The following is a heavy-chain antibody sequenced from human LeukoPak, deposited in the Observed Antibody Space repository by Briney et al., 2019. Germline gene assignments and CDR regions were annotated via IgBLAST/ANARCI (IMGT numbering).Heavy chain of an antibody. V-gene: IGHV3-11*04. J-gene: IGHJ6*03. CDR2: ISGSDNTI. D-gene: IGHD3-9*01. Sequence: GGSLRLSCAASGFTFSDYYMSWIRQAPGKGLEWVSYISGSDNTIYYADSVKGRFTISRDNAKNSLYLQMNSLRAEDTAVYYCASNPDWLPQKYYYYYYMDVWGKGTTVTISS. CDR1: GFTFSDYY. CDR3: ASNPDWLPQKYYYYYYMDV.